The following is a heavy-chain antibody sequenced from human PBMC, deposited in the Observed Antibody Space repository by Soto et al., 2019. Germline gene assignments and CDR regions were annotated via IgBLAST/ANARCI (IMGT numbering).Heavy chain of an antibody. V-gene: IGHV2-26*04. CDR2: IFSNNKK. Sequence: QVTVKESGPVLVKPTETLTLTCTVSGFSLSNAGLGVSWIRQPPGKALEWLAHIFSNNKKSYSTSLKSRLTTSTDTSKSPVVLTMTNMDPVDTATYYCASTYSTSWYWFDPWGQGTLVTVSS. J-gene: IGHJ5*02. CDR1: GFSLSNAGLG. CDR3: ASTYSTSWYWFDP. D-gene: IGHD6-13*01.